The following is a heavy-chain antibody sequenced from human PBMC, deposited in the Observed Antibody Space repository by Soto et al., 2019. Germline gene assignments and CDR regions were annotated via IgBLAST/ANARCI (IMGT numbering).Heavy chain of an antibody. CDR3: ARGRYGDY. CDR1: GYTFTSYG. V-gene: IGHV1-18*01. D-gene: IGHD1-1*01. J-gene: IGHJ4*02. CDR2: ISAHNGNT. Sequence: QVHLVQSGAEVKKPGASVKVSCKCSGYTFTSYGITWVRQAPGQGLEWLGWISAHNGNTDYAQKLQGRVTVTRDTSTSTAYMELRRLRSDDTAVYYCARGRYGDYWGQGALVTVSS.